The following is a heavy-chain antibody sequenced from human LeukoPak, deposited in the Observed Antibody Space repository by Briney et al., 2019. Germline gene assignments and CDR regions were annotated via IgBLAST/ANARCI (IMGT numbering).Heavy chain of an antibody. CDR2: ISSSSSTI. CDR3: ARDDHYNYYYMDV. V-gene: IGHV3-48*01. Sequence: GGSLRLSCAASGFIFSSYSMNWVRQAPGKGLEWVSYISSSSSTIYYADSVKGRFTISRDNAENSLYLQMDSLGAEDSAVYYCARDDHYNYYYMDVWGKGTTVTVSS. J-gene: IGHJ6*03. CDR1: GFIFSSYS.